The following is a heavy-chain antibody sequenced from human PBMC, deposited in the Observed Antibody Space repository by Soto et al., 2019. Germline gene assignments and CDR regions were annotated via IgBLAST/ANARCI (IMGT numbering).Heavy chain of an antibody. Sequence: SVKVSCKASGGTFSSYAISWVRQAPGQGLEWMGGIIPIFGTANYAQKFQGRVTITADESTSTAYMELRSLRSDDTAVYYCARDRITIFGVVIDQDAFDIWGQGTMVTVSS. CDR2: IIPIFGTA. V-gene: IGHV1-69*13. CDR3: ARDRITIFGVVIDQDAFDI. J-gene: IGHJ3*02. CDR1: GGTFSSYA. D-gene: IGHD3-3*01.